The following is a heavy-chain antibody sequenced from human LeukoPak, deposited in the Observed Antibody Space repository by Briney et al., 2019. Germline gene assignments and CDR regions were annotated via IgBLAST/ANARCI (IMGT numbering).Heavy chain of an antibody. CDR3: AHTRCTSTSCYKDFDY. J-gene: IGHJ4*03. CDR2: IYWDDDK. Sequence: ESGPTLVNPTQTLTLTCTFSGFSLSTNGVGVGWIRQPPGVALEWLALIYWDDDKRYSPSLKSRLTITQDTSKNQVVLTMTNMDPVDTATYYCAHTRCTSTSCYKDFDYWGQGTMVTVSS. CDR1: GFSLSTNGVG. V-gene: IGHV2-5*02. D-gene: IGHD2-2*01.